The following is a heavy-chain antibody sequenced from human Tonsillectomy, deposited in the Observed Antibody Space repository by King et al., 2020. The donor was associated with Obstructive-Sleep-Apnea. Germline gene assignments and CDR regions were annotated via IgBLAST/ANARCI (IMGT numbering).Heavy chain of an antibody. D-gene: IGHD6-13*01. J-gene: IGHJ3*02. V-gene: IGHV3-23*04. CDR2: ISGSGGST. CDR1: GFTFSSYA. CDR3: GRERSSRKDDFYI. Sequence: VQLVESGGGLVQPGGSLRLSCAASGFTFSSYAINWVRQAPGKGLEWVSVISGSGGSTYYADSVKGQFTISRDNSKNTLHLQRNSLRAEDTAVYYCGRERSSRKDDFYIWGQGTMVTVSA.